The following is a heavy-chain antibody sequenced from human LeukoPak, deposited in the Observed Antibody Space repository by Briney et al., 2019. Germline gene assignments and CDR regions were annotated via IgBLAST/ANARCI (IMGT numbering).Heavy chain of an antibody. Sequence: ASVKVSFKASGYTFTIYGISWVRHAPGQGLEWMGWISAYNGNTNYAQKLQGRVTMTTDTSTSTAYMELRSLRSDDTAVYYCARAPYSGSNPRLDYWGQGTLVTVSS. J-gene: IGHJ4*02. CDR1: GYTFTIYG. CDR3: ARAPYSGSNPRLDY. D-gene: IGHD1-26*01. CDR2: ISAYNGNT. V-gene: IGHV1-18*01.